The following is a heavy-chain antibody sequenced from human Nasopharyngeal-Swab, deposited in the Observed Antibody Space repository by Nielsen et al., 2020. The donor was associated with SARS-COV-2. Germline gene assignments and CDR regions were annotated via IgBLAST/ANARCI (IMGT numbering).Heavy chain of an antibody. J-gene: IGHJ4*02. CDR2: IIPIFGTG. V-gene: IGHV1-69*13. CDR3: ARVVRYCSSTSCYFFDY. D-gene: IGHD2-2*01. Sequence: SSVHVSCKASGGTFNHYAINWVRQAPGQGLEWMGGIIPIFGTGKYAQKFQGRVTITADESTSTAYMELSSLRSEDTAVYYCARVVRYCSSTSCYFFDYWGQGTLVTVSS. CDR1: GGTFNHYA.